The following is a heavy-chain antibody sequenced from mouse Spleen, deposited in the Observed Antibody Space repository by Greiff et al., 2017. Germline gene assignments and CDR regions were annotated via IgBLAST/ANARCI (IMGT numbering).Heavy chain of an antibody. CDR1: GYTFTDYY. CDR2: INPNNGGT. Sequence: EVQLQQSGPELVKPGASVKISCKASGYTFTDYYMNWVKQSHGKSLEWIGDINPNNGGTSYNQKFKGKATLTVDKSSSTAYMELRSLTSEDSAVYYCARGGYSLYFDYWGQGTTLTVSS. D-gene: IGHD2-3*01. J-gene: IGHJ2*01. CDR3: ARGGYSLYFDY. V-gene: IGHV1-26*01.